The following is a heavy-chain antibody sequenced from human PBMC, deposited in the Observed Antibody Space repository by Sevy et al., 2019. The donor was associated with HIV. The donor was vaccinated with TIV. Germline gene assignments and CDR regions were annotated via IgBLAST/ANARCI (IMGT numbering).Heavy chain of an antibody. D-gene: IGHD3-3*01. CDR2: IYHSGST. CDR3: ARVYDFWDNWFDP. CDR1: GYSISSGYY. Sequence: SETLSLTCTVSGYSISSGYYWGWIRQPPGKGLEWIGSIYHSGSTYYNPSLKSRVTMSVDTSKNQFSLKLSSVTAADTVVYYCARVYDFWDNWFDPWGQGTLVTVSS. V-gene: IGHV4-38-2*02. J-gene: IGHJ5*02.